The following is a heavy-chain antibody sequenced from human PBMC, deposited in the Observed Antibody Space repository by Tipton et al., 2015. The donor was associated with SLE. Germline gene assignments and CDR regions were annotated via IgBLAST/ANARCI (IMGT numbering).Heavy chain of an antibody. V-gene: IGHV4-59*01. Sequence: TLSLTCAVSGGSFSPYYWTWIRQPPGKRLEWIGYIYYSGITVYNPSLKGRVTMFVDTSKDQFSVKLSSVTAADTAVYYCARGRLVLDYWGQGTLVTVSS. CDR1: GGSFSPYY. D-gene: IGHD5/OR15-5a*01. CDR3: ARGRLVLDY. CDR2: IYYSGIT. J-gene: IGHJ4*02.